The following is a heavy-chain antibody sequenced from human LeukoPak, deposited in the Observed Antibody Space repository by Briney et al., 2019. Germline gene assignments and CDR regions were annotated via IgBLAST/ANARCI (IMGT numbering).Heavy chain of an antibody. V-gene: IGHV4-39*07. Sequence: PSDTLSLTCTVSGVSIGNSSDYWGWIRQPPGKGLEWIGSIYYSGSTYYNPSLKSRVTISVDTSKNQFSLKLSSVTAADTAVYYCARDGIVGATTDWFDPWGQGALVTVSS. CDR1: GVSIGNSSDY. CDR3: ARDGIVGATTDWFDP. J-gene: IGHJ5*02. D-gene: IGHD1-26*01. CDR2: IYYSGST.